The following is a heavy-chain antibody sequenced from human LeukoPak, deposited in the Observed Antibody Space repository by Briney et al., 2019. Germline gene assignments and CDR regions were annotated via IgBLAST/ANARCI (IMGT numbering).Heavy chain of an antibody. Sequence: SETLSLTCTVSGGSISSGSYCWRWIRQPAGKGLEWIGHIYTSGNTNYNPSLKSRVTISVDTSKNQFSLKLSSVTAADTAVYYCARTTEAHSWRTRYYDYYMDVWGKGTTVTVSS. J-gene: IGHJ6*03. CDR2: IYTSGNT. V-gene: IGHV4-61*09. D-gene: IGHD6-13*01. CDR3: ARTTEAHSWRTRYYDYYMDV. CDR1: GGSISSGSYC.